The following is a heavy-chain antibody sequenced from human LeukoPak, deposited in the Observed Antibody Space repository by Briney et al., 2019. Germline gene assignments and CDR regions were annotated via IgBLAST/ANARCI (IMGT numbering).Heavy chain of an antibody. J-gene: IGHJ4*02. CDR2: IYTSGST. CDR3: ARQYSYGALLDY. CDR1: GGSFSSGSYS. D-gene: IGHD5-18*01. Sequence: SQTLSLTCTVSGGSFSSGSYSWGWLPQPAGTGLEWIGRIYTSGSTNYNPSLKSRVTISVDASKNQFSLKLSSVTAADTAVYYCARQYSYGALLDYWGQGTLVTVSS. V-gene: IGHV4-61*02.